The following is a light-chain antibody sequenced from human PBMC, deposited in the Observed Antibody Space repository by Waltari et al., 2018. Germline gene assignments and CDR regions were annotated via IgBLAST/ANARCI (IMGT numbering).Light chain of an antibody. CDR2: TAS. CDR1: QCIRND. Sequence: AIQMTQSPSSLFASVGDRVTITCRASQCIRNDLGWYQQKPGKAPKLLIYTASSLHSGVPSRFSGSGSGTEFTLTISSLQPEDFATYYCLQDYSFPRTFGQGTKVEI. CDR3: LQDYSFPRT. V-gene: IGKV1-6*01. J-gene: IGKJ1*01.